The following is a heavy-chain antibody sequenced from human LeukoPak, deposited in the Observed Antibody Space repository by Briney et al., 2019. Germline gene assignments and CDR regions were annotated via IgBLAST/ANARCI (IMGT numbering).Heavy chain of an antibody. Sequence: SETLSLTCAVYGGSFSGYYWSWIRQPPGKGLEWIGEINHSGSTNYNPSLKSRVTISVDTSKNQFSLKLSSVTAADTDVYYCARVLGYYDFWSGYPLSRNAFDIWGQGTMVTVSS. J-gene: IGHJ3*02. D-gene: IGHD3-3*01. CDR1: GGSFSGYY. CDR2: INHSGST. CDR3: ARVLGYYDFWSGYPLSRNAFDI. V-gene: IGHV4-34*01.